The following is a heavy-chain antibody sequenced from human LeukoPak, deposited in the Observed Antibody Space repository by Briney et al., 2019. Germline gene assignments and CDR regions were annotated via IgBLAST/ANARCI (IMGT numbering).Heavy chain of an antibody. J-gene: IGHJ4*02. V-gene: IGHV3-15*01. CDR1: GFTFSSYG. CDR3: TTDHHDSSGYYYGYVDY. D-gene: IGHD3-22*01. CDR2: IKSKTDGGTT. Sequence: PGRSLRLSCAASGFTFSSYGMHWVRQAPGKGLEWVGRIKSKTDGGTTDYAAPVKGRFTISRDDSKNTLYLQMNSLKTEDTAVYYCTTDHHDSSGYYYGYVDYWGQGTLVTVSS.